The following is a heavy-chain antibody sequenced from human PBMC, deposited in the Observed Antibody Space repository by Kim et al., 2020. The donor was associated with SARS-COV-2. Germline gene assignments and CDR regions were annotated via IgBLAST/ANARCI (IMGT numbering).Heavy chain of an antibody. D-gene: IGHD6-19*01. Sequence: YSTSLKTRLTISKDTSKNQVVLTMTNMDPVDTATYYCARFSDSSGFGMDVWGQGTTVTVSS. J-gene: IGHJ6*02. V-gene: IGHV2-70*01. CDR3: ARFSDSSGFGMDV.